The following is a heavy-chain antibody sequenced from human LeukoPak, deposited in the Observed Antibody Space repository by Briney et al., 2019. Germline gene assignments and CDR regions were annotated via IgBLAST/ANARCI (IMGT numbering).Heavy chain of an antibody. V-gene: IGHV3-23*01. Sequence: PGGSLRLSCAASGFTFSNHGMNWVRQAPGKGLEWVSGISPSGDITYYADSVKGRFTISRDNAKNSLYLQMNSLRAEDTAVYYCARDEYNYGYVSYFDYWGQGTLVTVSS. CDR2: ISPSGDIT. D-gene: IGHD5-18*01. CDR1: GFTFSNHG. J-gene: IGHJ4*02. CDR3: ARDEYNYGYVSYFDY.